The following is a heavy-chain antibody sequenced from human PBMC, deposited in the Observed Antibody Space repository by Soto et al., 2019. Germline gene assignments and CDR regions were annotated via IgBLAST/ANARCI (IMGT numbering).Heavy chain of an antibody. Sequence: QVQLQESGPGLVKPSQTLSLTCTVSGGSISSGGYYWSWIRQHPGKGLEWIGYIYYSGSTYYNPSLESRVTISVDTSKNQLSLKLSSVTAADTAVYYCARVGSCSGGSCYDWFDPWGQGTLVTVSS. V-gene: IGHV4-31*03. CDR2: IYYSGST. CDR1: GGSISSGGYY. D-gene: IGHD2-15*01. J-gene: IGHJ5*02. CDR3: ARVGSCSGGSCYDWFDP.